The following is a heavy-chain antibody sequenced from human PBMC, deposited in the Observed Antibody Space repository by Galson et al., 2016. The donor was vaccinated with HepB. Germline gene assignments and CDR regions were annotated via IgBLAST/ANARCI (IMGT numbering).Heavy chain of an antibody. D-gene: IGHD4/OR15-4a*01. J-gene: IGHJ6*04. V-gene: IGHV3-66*02. CDR1: GITVSSNY. Sequence: SLRLSCAASGITVSSNYMSWVRQAPGKGLEWVSIIYSGGSTIYTDAVRGRFTISRDNSKNTLNLQMSSLRVEDTGVYYCARSMGLLRDFYHGMDVWGKGTTVTVSS. CDR3: ARSMGLLRDFYHGMDV. CDR2: IYSGGST.